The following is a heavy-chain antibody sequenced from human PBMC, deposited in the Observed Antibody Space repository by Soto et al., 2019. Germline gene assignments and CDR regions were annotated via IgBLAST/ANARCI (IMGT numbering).Heavy chain of an antibody. D-gene: IGHD2-2*02. Sequence: GGSLRLSCAASGFTFSSYAMRWVRQAPGKGLEWVAVISYDGSNKYYADSVKGRFTISRDNSKNTLYLQMNSLRAEDTAVYYCARVRGVPAAISYYYGMDVWGQGTTVTVSS. V-gene: IGHV3-30-3*01. CDR1: GFTFSSYA. J-gene: IGHJ6*02. CDR2: ISYDGSNK. CDR3: ARVRGVPAAISYYYGMDV.